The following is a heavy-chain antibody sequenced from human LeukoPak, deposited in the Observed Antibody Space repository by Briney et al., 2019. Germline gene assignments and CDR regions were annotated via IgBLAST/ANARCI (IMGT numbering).Heavy chain of an antibody. D-gene: IGHD3-10*01. CDR2: VSYDGSNK. V-gene: IGHV3-30*18. Sequence: LSGRSLRLSCAASGFPFSSYGMHWVRQTPGKGLEWVAVVSYDGSNKFYADSVKGRFTISRDNSKNTLYLQMNSLRVEDTAVYYCTKGGYYGSGSFPDYWGQGTLVTVSS. CDR1: GFPFSSYG. J-gene: IGHJ4*02. CDR3: TKGGYYGSGSFPDY.